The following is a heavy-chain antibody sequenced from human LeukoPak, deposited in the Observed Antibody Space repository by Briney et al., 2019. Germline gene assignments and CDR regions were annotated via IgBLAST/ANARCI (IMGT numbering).Heavy chain of an antibody. D-gene: IGHD6-19*01. CDR3: ARRWYSSGWLGTHDAFDI. CDR1: GFTFSSYS. CDR2: ISSSSSYI. V-gene: IGHV3-21*01. J-gene: IGHJ3*02. Sequence: GGSLRLSCAASGFTFSSYSMNWVRQAPGKGLEWVSSISSSSSYIYFADSVKGRFTISRDNAKNSLYLQMNSLRAEDTAVYYCARRWYSSGWLGTHDAFDIWGQGTMVTVSS.